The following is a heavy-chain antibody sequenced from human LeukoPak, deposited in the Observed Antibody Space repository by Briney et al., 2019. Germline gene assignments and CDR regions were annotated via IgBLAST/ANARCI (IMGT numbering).Heavy chain of an antibody. CDR2: IYTSGST. V-gene: IGHV4-61*02. D-gene: IGHD3-10*01. CDR1: GGSISSGSYY. CDR3: ANQRGVRGGRNWFDP. J-gene: IGHJ5*02. Sequence: SETLSPTCTVSGGSISSGSYYWSWIRQPAGKGLEWIGRIYTSGSTNYNPSLKSRVTISVDTSKNQFSLKLSSVTAADTAVYYCANQRGVRGGRNWFDPWGQGTLVTVSS.